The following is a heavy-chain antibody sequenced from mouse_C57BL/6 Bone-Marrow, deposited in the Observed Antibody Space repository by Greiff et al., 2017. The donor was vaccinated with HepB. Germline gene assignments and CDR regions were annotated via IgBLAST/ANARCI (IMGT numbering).Heavy chain of an antibody. CDR3: ARGIKGFAY. J-gene: IGHJ3*01. CDR2: INPSSGYT. CDR1: GYTFTSYT. D-gene: IGHD1-2*01. V-gene: IGHV1-4*01. Sequence: VQGVESGAELARPGASVKMSCKASGYTFTSYTMHWVKQRPGQGLEWIGYINPSSGYTKYNQKFKDKATLTADKSSSTAYMQLSSLTSEDSAVYYCARGIKGFAYWGQGTLVTVSA.